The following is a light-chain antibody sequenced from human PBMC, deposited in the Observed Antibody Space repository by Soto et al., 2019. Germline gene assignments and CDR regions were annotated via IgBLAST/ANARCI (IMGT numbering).Light chain of an antibody. CDR1: QSVSSN. V-gene: IGKV3-15*01. CDR3: QQYNNCPLT. CDR2: GAS. Sequence: EIVMTQSPATLSVSPGERATLSCRASQSVSSNLAWYQQKPGQAPRLHIYGASTRATGIPARFSGSGSGTEFTLTISSLQSEDFAVYYCQQYNNCPLTFGQGTKVEIK. J-gene: IGKJ1*01.